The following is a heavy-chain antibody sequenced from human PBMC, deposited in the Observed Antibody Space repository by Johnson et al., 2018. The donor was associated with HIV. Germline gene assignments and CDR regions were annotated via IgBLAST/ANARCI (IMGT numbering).Heavy chain of an antibody. J-gene: IGHJ3*02. CDR3: AKVRCGGDCLDACDI. D-gene: IGHD2-21*02. V-gene: IGHV3-30*18. CDR2: ISFDGGAI. Sequence: VQLVESGGGVVQPGRSLRVSCGTSGFTFSSFDMHWVRQAPGKGLEWVAVISFDGGAIYYADSVEGRFTISRDNSRDPLYLQLTSLRTEDTAVYYCAKVRCGGDCLDACDIWGQGTMVTVSS. CDR1: GFTFSSFD.